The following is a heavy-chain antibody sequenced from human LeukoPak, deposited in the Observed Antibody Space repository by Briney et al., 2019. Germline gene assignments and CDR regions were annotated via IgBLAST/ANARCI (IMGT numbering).Heavy chain of an antibody. CDR2: IRYDGSNK. J-gene: IGHJ4*02. CDR3: ANTRGYGDYSNAPFDY. V-gene: IGHV3-30*02. CDR1: GFTFSSYG. D-gene: IGHD4-17*01. Sequence: SGGSLRLSCAASGFTFSSYGMLWVRQAPGKGLEWVAFIRYDGSNKYYADSVKGRFTISRDNSKNTLYLQMNSLRAEDTAVYYCANTRGYGDYSNAPFDYWGQGTLVTVSS.